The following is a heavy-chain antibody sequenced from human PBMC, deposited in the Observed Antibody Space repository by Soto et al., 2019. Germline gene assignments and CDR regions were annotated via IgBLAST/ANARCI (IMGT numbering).Heavy chain of an antibody. Sequence: QVQLVESGGGVVQPGRSLRLSCAASGFTFSSYGMHWVRQAPGKGLEWVAVISYDGSNKYYADSVKGRFTISRDNSKNTLYLQMNSLRAEDTAVYYCGKDSSSWSYYYYYGMDVWGQGTTVTVSS. J-gene: IGHJ6*02. D-gene: IGHD6-13*01. CDR2: ISYDGSNK. CDR3: GKDSSSWSYYYYYGMDV. V-gene: IGHV3-30*18. CDR1: GFTFSSYG.